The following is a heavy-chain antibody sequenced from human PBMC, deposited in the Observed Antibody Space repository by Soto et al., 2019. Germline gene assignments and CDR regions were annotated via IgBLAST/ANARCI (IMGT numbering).Heavy chain of an antibody. Sequence: ASVKVSCKASGYTFTSYDINWVRRATGQGLEWMGWMNPNSGNTGYAQKFQGRVTMTRNTSISTAYMELSSLRSEDTAVYYCARGAGLFFDYYYYMDFWGKGTTVTVSS. J-gene: IGHJ6*03. CDR3: ARGAGLFFDYYYYMDF. CDR1: GYTFTSYD. V-gene: IGHV1-8*01. D-gene: IGHD3-3*01. CDR2: MNPNSGNT.